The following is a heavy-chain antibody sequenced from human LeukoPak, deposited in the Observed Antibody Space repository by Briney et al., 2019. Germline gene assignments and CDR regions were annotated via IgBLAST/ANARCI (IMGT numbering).Heavy chain of an antibody. CDR2: INHSGST. D-gene: IGHD3-3*02. Sequence: SETLSLTCAVYGGSFSGYYWSWIRQPPGKGLEWIGEINHSGSTNYNPSLKSRVTISVDTSKNQFSLKLSSVTAADTAVYYCARGFGRDIFGVVTTFDPWGQGTLVTVSS. V-gene: IGHV4-34*01. J-gene: IGHJ5*02. CDR3: ARGFGRDIFGVVTTFDP. CDR1: GGSFSGYY.